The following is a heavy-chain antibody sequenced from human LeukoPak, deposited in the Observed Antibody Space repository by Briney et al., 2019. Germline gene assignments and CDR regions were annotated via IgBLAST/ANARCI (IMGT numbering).Heavy chain of an antibody. J-gene: IGHJ4*02. CDR3: AKGPYGDGGWYFDY. Sequence: GGSLRLSCAASGFTFSSYGMHWVRQAPGKGLEWVAVISYDGSNKYYADSVKGRFTISRDNSKNTLYLQVNSLRAEDTAVYYCAKGPYGDGGWYFDYWGQGTLVTVSS. D-gene: IGHD4-17*01. V-gene: IGHV3-30*18. CDR2: ISYDGSNK. CDR1: GFTFSSYG.